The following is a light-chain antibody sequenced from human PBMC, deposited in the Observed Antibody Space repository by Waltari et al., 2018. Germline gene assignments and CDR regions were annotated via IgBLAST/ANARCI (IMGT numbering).Light chain of an antibody. J-gene: IGLJ1*01. Sequence: SSELTQDPAVSVALGQTVRITCQGDSLRTYYANWYQQKSGQAPVLVIYGKNNRPPGIPDRLSASSSGNTASLTIAGAQAEDEADYYCNSRDSSGNPYVFGSGTKVTVL. CDR1: SLRTYY. CDR2: GKN. V-gene: IGLV3-19*01. CDR3: NSRDSSGNPYV.